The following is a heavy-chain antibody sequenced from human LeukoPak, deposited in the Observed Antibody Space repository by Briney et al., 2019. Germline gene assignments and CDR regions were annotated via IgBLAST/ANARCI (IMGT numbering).Heavy chain of an antibody. D-gene: IGHD6-19*01. CDR2: INPSGGST. J-gene: IGHJ4*02. CDR3: ARGPYSGDWHFDF. Sequence: ASVPVSCKASGYTFTSCFIHWVRQAPGQGLEWMGVINPSGGSTSYAQKFQGRVTMTRDTSTSTVSMELSSLRFEDTAVYYCARGPYSGDWHFDFWGQGTMVTVSS. V-gene: IGHV1-46*01. CDR1: GYTFTSCF.